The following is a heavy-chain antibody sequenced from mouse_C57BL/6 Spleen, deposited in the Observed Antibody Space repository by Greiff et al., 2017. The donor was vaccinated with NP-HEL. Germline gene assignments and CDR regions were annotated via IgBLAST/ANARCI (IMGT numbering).Heavy chain of an antibody. D-gene: IGHD3-2*02. CDR3: ASEGSGQGYYAMDY. Sequence: EVQRVESGGGLVKPGGSLKLSCAASGFTFSDYGMHWVRQAPEKGLEWVAYISSGSSTIYYADTVKGRFTISRDNAKNTLFLQMTSLRSEDTAMYYCASEGSGQGYYAMDYWGQGTSVTVSS. J-gene: IGHJ4*01. CDR1: GFTFSDYG. V-gene: IGHV5-17*01. CDR2: ISSGSSTI.